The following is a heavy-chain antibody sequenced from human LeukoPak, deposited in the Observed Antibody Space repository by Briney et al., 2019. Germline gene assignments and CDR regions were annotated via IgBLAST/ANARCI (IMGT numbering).Heavy chain of an antibody. CDR1: GFTFSSYA. V-gene: IGHV3-23*01. Sequence: QPGGSLRLSCAASGFTFSSYAMSWVRQAPGKGLEWVSAISGSGGSTYYADSVKGRFTISRDNSKSTLYLQMNSLRAEDTAVYYCAKGMGLRFLEWLSFDYWGQGTLVTVSS. D-gene: IGHD3-3*01. CDR3: AKGMGLRFLEWLSFDY. J-gene: IGHJ4*02. CDR2: ISGSGGST.